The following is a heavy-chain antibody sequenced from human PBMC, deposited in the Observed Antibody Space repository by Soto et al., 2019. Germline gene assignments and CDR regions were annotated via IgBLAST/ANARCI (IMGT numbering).Heavy chain of an antibody. CDR2: ISNSGDNA. Sequence: EVQLLESGGGLVQPGGSLRLACAASGFTFSSNAMNWVRQAPGKGLEWVSVISNSGDNAYYADSVKGRFTISRDNSENMIYLQMNSLRADATDIYYCAKGLYYTRPGGFDSWGQGTRVVVSS. CDR1: GFTFSSNA. D-gene: IGHD3-3*01. J-gene: IGHJ4*02. V-gene: IGHV3-23*01. CDR3: AKGLYYTRPGGFDS.